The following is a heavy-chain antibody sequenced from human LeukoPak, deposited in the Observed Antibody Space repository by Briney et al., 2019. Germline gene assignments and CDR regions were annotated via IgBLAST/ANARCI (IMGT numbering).Heavy chain of an antibody. CDR2: IKQDGSEK. CDR3: ARHLSGVTGYTYGRGIDY. CDR1: GFTFSSYW. V-gene: IGHV3-7*01. J-gene: IGHJ4*02. D-gene: IGHD5-18*01. Sequence: GGSLRLSCAASGFTFSSYWMSWVRQAPGKGLEWVANIKQDGSEKYYVDSVKGRFTISRDNAKTSLYLQMISLRAEDTAVYYCARHLSGVTGYTYGRGIDYWGQGTLVTVSS.